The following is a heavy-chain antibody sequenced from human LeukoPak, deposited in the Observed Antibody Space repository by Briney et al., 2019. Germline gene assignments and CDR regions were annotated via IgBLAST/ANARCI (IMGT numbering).Heavy chain of an antibody. Sequence: PGRSLRLSCAASGFTFDDYAMHWVRQAPGKGLEWVSGISWNSGSIGYADSVKGRFTISRDNAKNSLYLQMNSLRAEDTALYYCAKAGMVRGFFDYWGQGTLVTVSS. CDR3: AKAGMVRGFFDY. J-gene: IGHJ4*02. D-gene: IGHD3-10*01. V-gene: IGHV3-9*01. CDR2: ISWNSGSI. CDR1: GFTFDDYA.